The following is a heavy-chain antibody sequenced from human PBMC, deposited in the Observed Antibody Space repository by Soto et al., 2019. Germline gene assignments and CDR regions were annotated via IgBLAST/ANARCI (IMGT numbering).Heavy chain of an antibody. Sequence: SETLSLTCTVSGGSISSGGYYWSWIRQHPGKGLEWIGYIYYSGSTYYNPSLKSRVTISEDTSKSQFSLKVISMTAADTAVYYCARYRREAVAGYTLDNWGQGILVTVSS. CDR2: IYYSGST. CDR3: ARYRREAVAGYTLDN. D-gene: IGHD6-13*01. CDR1: GGSISSGGYY. V-gene: IGHV4-31*03. J-gene: IGHJ4*02.